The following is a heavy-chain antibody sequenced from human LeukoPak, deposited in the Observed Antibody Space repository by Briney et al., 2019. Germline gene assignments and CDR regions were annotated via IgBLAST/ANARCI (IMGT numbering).Heavy chain of an antibody. V-gene: IGHV3-53*01. D-gene: IGHD3-22*01. J-gene: IGHJ4*02. Sequence: GGSLRLSCAASGFTVSGNYMSWVRQAPGKGLEWVSLLYSGGSTYYADSVKGRFTISRDNSKNTLYLQMNSLRAEDTAVYYCAKVYYYDSSGYPPPGNYWGQGTLVTVSS. CDR2: LYSGGST. CDR1: GFTVSGNY. CDR3: AKVYYYDSSGYPPPGNY.